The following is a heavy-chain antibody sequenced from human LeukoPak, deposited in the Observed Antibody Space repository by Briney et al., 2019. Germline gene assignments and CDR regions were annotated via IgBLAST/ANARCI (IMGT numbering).Heavy chain of an antibody. V-gene: IGHV3-30*02. J-gene: IGHJ4*02. Sequence: PGGSLRLSCAASGFTFSSYGMHWVRQAPGKGLEWVAFIRYDGSNKYYADSVKGRFTISKDNSKNTLYLQMNSLRAEDTAVYYCAKDRWRVGKGYFDYWGQGTLVTVSS. CDR1: GFTFSSYG. CDR3: AKDRWRVGKGYFDY. D-gene: IGHD1-26*01. CDR2: IRYDGSNK.